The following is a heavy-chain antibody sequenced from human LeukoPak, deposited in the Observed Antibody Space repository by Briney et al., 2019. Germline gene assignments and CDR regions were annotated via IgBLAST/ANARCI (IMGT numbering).Heavy chain of an antibody. CDR3: ASLRGYSSGWPRDY. J-gene: IGHJ4*02. V-gene: IGHV4-34*01. D-gene: IGHD6-19*01. Sequence: KPSETLSLTCAVYDGSFSGYYWSWIRQPPGKGLEWIGEINHSGSTNYNPSLKSRVTISVDTSKSQFSLKLSSVTAADTAVYYCASLRGYSSGWPRDYWGQGTLVTVSS. CDR1: DGSFSGYY. CDR2: INHSGST.